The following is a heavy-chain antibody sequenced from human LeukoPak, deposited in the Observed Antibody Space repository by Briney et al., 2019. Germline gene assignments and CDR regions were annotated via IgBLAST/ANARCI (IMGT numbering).Heavy chain of an antibody. CDR2: IYSGGST. D-gene: IGHD2-2*01. J-gene: IGHJ4*02. V-gene: IGHV3-53*05. CDR3: ARDLITRYCSSTSCFMLDY. Sequence: GGSLRLSCAASGFTVSSNYMSWVRQAPGKGLEWVSVIYSGGSTYYADSVKGRFTISRDNSKNTLYLQMNSLRAEDTAVYYCARDLITRYCSSTSCFMLDYWGQGTLVTVSS. CDR1: GFTVSSNY.